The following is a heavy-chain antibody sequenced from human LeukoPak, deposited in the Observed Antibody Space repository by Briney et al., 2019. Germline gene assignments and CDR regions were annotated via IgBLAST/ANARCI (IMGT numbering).Heavy chain of an antibody. J-gene: IGHJ4*02. V-gene: IGHV3-7*01. D-gene: IGHD3-3*01. CDR3: ARDNSSLYYDFWSGYGGFDY. CDR1: GFTFSSYW. Sequence: GGSLRLSCAASGFTFSSYWMSWVRQAPGKGLEWVANIKQDGSEKYYVDSVKGRFTISRDNAKNSLYLQMNSLRAEDTAVYYCARDNSSLYYDFWSGYGGFDYWGQGTLVTVSS. CDR2: IKQDGSEK.